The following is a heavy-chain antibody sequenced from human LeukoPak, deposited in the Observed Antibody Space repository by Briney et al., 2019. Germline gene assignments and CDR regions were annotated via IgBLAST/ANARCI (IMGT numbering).Heavy chain of an antibody. V-gene: IGHV3-23*01. CDR2: LFTGGGRT. J-gene: IGHJ4*02. CDR1: GFTFNNYL. CDR3: AKECDYSPGHKFDL. D-gene: IGHD3-10*01. Sequence: GGSLRLSCAASGFTFNNYLMGWVRQAPGKGLEWVSVLFTGGGRTLYADSVKGRFTISGDTSRTTLYLQMNGLRAEDTAVYYCAKECDYSPGHKFDLWGQGTLVTVSS.